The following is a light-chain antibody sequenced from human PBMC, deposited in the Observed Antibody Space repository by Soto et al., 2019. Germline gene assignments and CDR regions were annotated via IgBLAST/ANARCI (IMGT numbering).Light chain of an antibody. V-gene: IGKV1-5*01. CDR2: HAS. CDR3: QHYNSYSEA. CDR1: QSISSW. J-gene: IGKJ1*01. Sequence: DIQLTPSPSTLSASVVDRVTITCRASQSISSWLAWYQQKPGTAPKVLIYHASNLQSGVPSRFSGSGSGTEFTLTISSLQPDDFATYYCQHYNSYSEAFGQGTKVDIK.